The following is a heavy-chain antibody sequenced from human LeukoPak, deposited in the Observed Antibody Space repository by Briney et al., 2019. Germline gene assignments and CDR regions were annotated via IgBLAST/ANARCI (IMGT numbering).Heavy chain of an antibody. J-gene: IGHJ4*02. V-gene: IGHV3-21*01. CDR3: ARSASLMAHFDY. Sequence: PGGSLRLSCAASGFTFSGYAMSWVRQAPGKGLEWVSSISSSSSYIYYADSVKGRFTISRDNAKNSLYLQMNSLRAEDTAVYYCARSASLMAHFDYWGQGTLVTVSS. D-gene: IGHD5-24*01. CDR1: GFTFSGYA. CDR2: ISSSSSYI.